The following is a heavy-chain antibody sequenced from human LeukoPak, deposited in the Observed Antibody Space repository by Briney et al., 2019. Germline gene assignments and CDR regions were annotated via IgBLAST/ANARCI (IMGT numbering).Heavy chain of an antibody. CDR3: ASLSVTTCDWYFDL. CDR1: GTRLASYC. Sequence: GAALDFSFEGSGTRLASYCITLGRAPPGQGLEWIGEIDRRDTYTNDSPSFQGHFTISADKSISTAYLQWSSLKASDTAMDYCASLSVTTCDWYFDLWGRGTLVTVSS. D-gene: IGHD4-17*01. J-gene: IGHJ2*01. CDR2: IDRRDTYT. V-gene: IGHV5-10-1*01.